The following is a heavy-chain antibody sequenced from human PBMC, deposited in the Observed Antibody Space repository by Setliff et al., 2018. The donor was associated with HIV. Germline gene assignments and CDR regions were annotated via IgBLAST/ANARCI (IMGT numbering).Heavy chain of an antibody. D-gene: IGHD4-17*01. J-gene: IGHJ4*02. V-gene: IGHV4-34*01. CDR3: AAFFVTPLMTQDF. Sequence: SETLSLTCAVYGGSVSGHYWGWFRQPPGKGLEWIGEITPSGATNYLPSLKSRVTISVDPSTKQFSLKMTSMTAADTAVYYCAAFFVTPLMTQDFWGQGTLVTVSS. CDR1: GGSVSGHY. CDR2: ITPSGAT.